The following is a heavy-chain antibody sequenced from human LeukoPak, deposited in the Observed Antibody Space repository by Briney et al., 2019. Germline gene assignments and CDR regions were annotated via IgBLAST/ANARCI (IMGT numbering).Heavy chain of an antibody. CDR3: ARELHSYGFGVVYYYYYGMDV. Sequence: SETLSLTCTVSGGSISSYYWSWIRQPPGKGLEWIGYFYYSGSTNYNPSLKSRVTISVDTSKNQFSLKLSSVTAADTAVYYCARELHSYGFGVVYYYYYGMDVWGQGTTVAVSS. D-gene: IGHD5-18*01. J-gene: IGHJ6*02. V-gene: IGHV4-59*12. CDR1: GGSISSYY. CDR2: FYYSGST.